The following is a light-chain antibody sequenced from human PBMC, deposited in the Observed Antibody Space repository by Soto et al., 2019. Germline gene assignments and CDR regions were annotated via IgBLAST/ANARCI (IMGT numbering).Light chain of an antibody. CDR2: KAS. CDR3: QQHISYPGT. Sequence: IQMTQSPSTLSASVGDRVIITCRASQSISSWLAWYQQKPGKAPNLLIYKASSLQSGVPSRFSGSGSGTEFTLTIYSLQPDDFATYYCQQHISYPGTFGQGTKVDIK. J-gene: IGKJ1*01. V-gene: IGKV1-5*03. CDR1: QSISSW.